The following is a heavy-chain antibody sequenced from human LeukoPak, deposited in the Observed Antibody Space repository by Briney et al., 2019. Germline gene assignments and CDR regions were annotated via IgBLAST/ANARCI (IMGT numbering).Heavy chain of an antibody. Sequence: GGSLRLSCAASGFTFSSYGMHWVRQAPGKGLEWVAVIWYDGSNKYYADSVKGRFTISRDNSKNTLYLQMNSLKTEDTAVYYCTTQYDSSGYWNYLGQGTLVTVSS. CDR2: IWYDGSNK. J-gene: IGHJ4*02. CDR3: TTQYDSSGYWNY. D-gene: IGHD3-22*01. V-gene: IGHV3-33*01. CDR1: GFTFSSYG.